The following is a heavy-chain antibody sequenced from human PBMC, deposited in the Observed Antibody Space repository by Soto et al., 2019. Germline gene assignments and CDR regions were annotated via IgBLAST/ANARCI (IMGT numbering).Heavy chain of an antibody. CDR2: IWYDGSNK. J-gene: IGHJ1*01. CDR1: GFTFSSYG. Sequence: GGFLRLSCAASGFTFSSYGMHWVRQAPGKGLEWVAVIWYDGSNKYYADSVKGRFTISRDNSKNTLYLQMNSLRAEDTAVYYCARDQTSSYFQHWGQGTLVTVSS. V-gene: IGHV3-33*01. CDR3: ARDQTSSYFQH.